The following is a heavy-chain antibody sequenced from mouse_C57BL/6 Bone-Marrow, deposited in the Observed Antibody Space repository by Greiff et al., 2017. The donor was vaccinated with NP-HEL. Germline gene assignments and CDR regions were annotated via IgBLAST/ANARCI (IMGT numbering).Heavy chain of an antibody. CDR2: IYPGGGYT. V-gene: IGHV1-63*01. CDR1: GYTFTNYW. D-gene: IGHD1-1*01. J-gene: IGHJ4*01. CDR3: ARKWVLYGRLYYYAMDY. Sequence: VKLQESGAELVRPGTSVKMSCKASGYTFTNYWIGWAKQSPGHGLEWIGDIYPGGGYTNYNEKFKGKATLTADKSSSTAYMQFSSLTSEDSASYYCARKWVLYGRLYYYAMDYWGQGTSVTVSS.